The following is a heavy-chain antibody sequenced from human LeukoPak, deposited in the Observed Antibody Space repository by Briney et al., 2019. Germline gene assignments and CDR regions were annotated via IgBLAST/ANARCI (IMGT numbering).Heavy chain of an antibody. CDR3: AKVQYHSYYLDY. V-gene: IGHV3-23*01. D-gene: IGHD2-2*01. CDR2: ISGSGGST. CDR1: GFTFSSYA. J-gene: IGHJ4*02. Sequence: GGSLRLSCAASGFTFSSYAMSWVRQAPGKGLEWVSAISGSGGSTYYADSVRGRFTISRDNSKNTLYLQMNSLRAEDTALYYCAKVQYHSYYLDYWGQGTLVTVSS.